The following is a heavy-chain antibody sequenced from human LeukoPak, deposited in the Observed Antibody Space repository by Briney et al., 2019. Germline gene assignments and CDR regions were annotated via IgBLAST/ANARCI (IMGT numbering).Heavy chain of an antibody. CDR3: ARGGDYGDYEGGFDY. Sequence: PSETLSLTCTVSGGSISSSSYYWGWIRQPPGKGLEWIGSIYYSGSTYYNPSLKSRVTISVDTSKNQFSLKLSSVTAADTAVYYCARGGDYGDYEGGFDYWGQGTLVTVSS. V-gene: IGHV4-39*01. D-gene: IGHD4-17*01. CDR2: IYYSGST. J-gene: IGHJ4*02. CDR1: GGSISSSSYY.